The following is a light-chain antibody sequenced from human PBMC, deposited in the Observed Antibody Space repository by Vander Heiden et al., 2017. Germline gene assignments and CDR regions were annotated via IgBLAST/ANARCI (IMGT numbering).Light chain of an antibody. Sequence: DIQMTQSPSTLSASVGDRVTITCRASQSISSWLAWYQQKPGKAPKLLIYDASSLESGVPSRFSGSGSGTEFTLTISGLQPDDFATYYCQQYNSQGTFGQGTKVEIK. J-gene: IGKJ1*01. CDR3: QQYNSQGT. V-gene: IGKV1-5*01. CDR2: DAS. CDR1: QSISSW.